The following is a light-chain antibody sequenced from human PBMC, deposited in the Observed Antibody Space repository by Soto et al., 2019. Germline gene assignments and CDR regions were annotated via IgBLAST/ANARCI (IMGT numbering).Light chain of an antibody. CDR1: QGIDTS. Sequence: DIQMTQSPSTVSASVGDRVTITCRASQGIDTSLAWYHQKPGKAPKLLIYAASTLQSGVPSRFSGSGSGTDFTLTISCLQSEDFATYYCQQYYSYPRTFGGGTKVDIK. V-gene: IGKV1-9*01. CDR3: QQYYSYPRT. CDR2: AAS. J-gene: IGKJ4*01.